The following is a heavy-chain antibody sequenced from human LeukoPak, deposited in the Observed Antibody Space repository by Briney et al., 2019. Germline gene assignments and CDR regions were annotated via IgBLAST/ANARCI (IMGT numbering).Heavy chain of an antibody. CDR3: ARNEYSSSSGQSFQYYYYYYGMDV. J-gene: IGHJ6*02. CDR1: GFTFSSYW. D-gene: IGHD6-6*01. V-gene: IGHV3-74*01. CDR2: INSDGSST. Sequence: PGGSLRLSCAASGFTFSSYWMHWVRQAPGKGLEWVSRINSDGSSTSYADSVKGRFTISRDNAKNTLYLQMNSLRAEDTAVYYCARNEYSSSSGQSFQYYYYYYGMDVWGQGTTVTVSS.